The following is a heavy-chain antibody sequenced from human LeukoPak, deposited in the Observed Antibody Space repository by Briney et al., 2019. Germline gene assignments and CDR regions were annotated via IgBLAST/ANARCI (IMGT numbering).Heavy chain of an antibody. CDR3: ARDLETPAAAGLGY. Sequence: ASVKVSCKASGYTFTSYAMNWVRQAPGQGLEWMGWINTSTGNPTYAQGFTGRFVFSLDTSVSTAYLQISSLKAEDTAVYYCARDLETPAAAGLGYWGQGTLVTVSS. J-gene: IGHJ4*02. CDR1: GYTFTSYA. D-gene: IGHD6-13*01. CDR2: INTSTGNP. V-gene: IGHV7-4-1*02.